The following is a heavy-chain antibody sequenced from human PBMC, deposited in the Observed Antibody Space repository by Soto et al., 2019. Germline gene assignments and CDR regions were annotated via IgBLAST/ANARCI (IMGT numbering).Heavy chain of an antibody. V-gene: IGHV1-2*02. CDR1: GHTFIGYY. CDR3: ARATYCSGGSCEVTTFDY. J-gene: IGHJ4*02. Sequence: QVQLVQSGAEVKNPGASVKVSCKASGHTFIGYYIHWVRQAPGQGLEWMGWINPNSGATKFEQKFQGGVTLTRDTAISTAYMELSRLRSDDTAVYYCARATYCSGGSCEVTTFDYWGQGTLVTVSS. D-gene: IGHD2-15*01. CDR2: INPNSGAT.